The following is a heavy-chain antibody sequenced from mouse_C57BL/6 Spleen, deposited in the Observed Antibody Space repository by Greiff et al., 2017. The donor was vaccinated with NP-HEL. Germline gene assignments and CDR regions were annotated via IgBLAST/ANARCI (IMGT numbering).Heavy chain of an antibody. Sequence: QVQLQQSGAELVRPGASVTLSCKASGYTFTDYEMHWVKQTPVHGLEWIGAIDPETGGTAYNQKFKGKAILTADKSSSTAYMDLRSLTSEDSAVYYCTRGAYAFDYWGQGTTLTVSS. J-gene: IGHJ2*01. CDR3: TRGAYAFDY. D-gene: IGHD1-1*01. CDR1: GYTFTDYE. CDR2: IDPETGGT. V-gene: IGHV1-15*01.